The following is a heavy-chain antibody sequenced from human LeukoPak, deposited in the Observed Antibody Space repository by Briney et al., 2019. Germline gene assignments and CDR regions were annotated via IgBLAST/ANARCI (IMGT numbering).Heavy chain of an antibody. CDR2: IYYSGST. D-gene: IGHD1-26*01. Sequence: SETLSLTCTVSGDSISSYYCSWIRQPPGKGLEWIGYIYYSGSTSYNPSLKSRVTISVDTSKNQFSLKLSSVTAADTAVYYCAREGARWEPSFSAFDIWGQGTMVTVSS. J-gene: IGHJ3*02. V-gene: IGHV4-59*01. CDR1: GDSISSYY. CDR3: AREGARWEPSFSAFDI.